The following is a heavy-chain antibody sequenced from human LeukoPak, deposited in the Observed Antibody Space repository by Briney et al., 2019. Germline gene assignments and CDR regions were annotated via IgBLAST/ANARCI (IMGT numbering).Heavy chain of an antibody. Sequence: TSETLSLTCAVSGYSISSGYYWGWIRQPPGKGREWIGSIYHSGSTYYNPSLKSRVTISVDTSKNQFSLKLSSVTAADTAVYYCKAVTYLPDYYYYYMDVWGKGTTVTVSS. CDR1: GYSISSGYY. J-gene: IGHJ6*03. V-gene: IGHV4-38-2*01. D-gene: IGHD2-21*02. CDR3: KAVTYLPDYYYYYMDV. CDR2: IYHSGST.